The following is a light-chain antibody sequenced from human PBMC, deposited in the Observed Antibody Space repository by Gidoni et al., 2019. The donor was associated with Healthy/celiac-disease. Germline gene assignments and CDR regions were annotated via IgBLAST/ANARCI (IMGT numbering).Light chain of an antibody. CDR3: QQYDNLPPWRPRDLIK. CDR1: QDSSNY. V-gene: IGKV1-33*01. CDR2: DAS. Sequence: DIQMTQSPSSLSASVGDRVTITCQASQDSSNYLNWYQQKPGKAPKLLIYDASNLETGVPSRFSGSGSGTDFTFTISSLQPEDIATYYGQQYDNLPPWRPRDLIKFGGGTKVEIK. J-gene: IGKJ4*01.